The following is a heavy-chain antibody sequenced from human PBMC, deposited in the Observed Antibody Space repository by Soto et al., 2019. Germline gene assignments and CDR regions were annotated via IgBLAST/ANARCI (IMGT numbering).Heavy chain of an antibody. V-gene: IGHV3-33*01. CDR3: AREGEGSSWYSSQTYYYYMDV. Sequence: GGSLRLSCAASGFTFSSYGMHWVRQAPGKGLEWVAVIWYDGSNKYYADSVKGRFTISRDNSKNTLYLQMNSLRAEETAVYYCAREGEGSSWYSSQTYYYYMDVWGKGTTVTVSS. D-gene: IGHD6-13*01. CDR1: GFTFSSYG. CDR2: IWYDGSNK. J-gene: IGHJ6*03.